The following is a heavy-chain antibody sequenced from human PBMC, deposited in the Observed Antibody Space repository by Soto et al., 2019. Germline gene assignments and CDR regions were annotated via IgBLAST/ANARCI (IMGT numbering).Heavy chain of an antibody. CDR2: ISWNSDNI. Sequence: VQLVESGGGLVQPGRSLRLSCAASGFKFDEYAMHWVRQVPGKGLEWVSGISWNSDNIVYADSVKGRFTVSRDNAKNTLYLQMNSLRAADTAFYYCVKDKWCTSISCYSYGMDVWGQGTTVTVSS. CDR3: VKDKWCTSISCYSYGMDV. D-gene: IGHD2-2*02. V-gene: IGHV3-9*01. CDR1: GFKFDEYA. J-gene: IGHJ6*02.